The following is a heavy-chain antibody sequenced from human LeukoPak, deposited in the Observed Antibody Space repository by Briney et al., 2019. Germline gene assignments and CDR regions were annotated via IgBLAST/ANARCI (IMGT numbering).Heavy chain of an antibody. J-gene: IGHJ6*03. Sequence: GESLKISCKGSGYSFTSYWIGWVRQMPGKGLEWMGIIYPGDSDTRYSPSFQGQVTISADKSISTAYLRWSSLKASDTAMYYCARQGGNSFYYYYMDVWGKGTTVTVSS. CDR1: GYSFTSYW. D-gene: IGHD4-23*01. CDR3: ARQGGNSFYYYYMDV. V-gene: IGHV5-51*01. CDR2: IYPGDSDT.